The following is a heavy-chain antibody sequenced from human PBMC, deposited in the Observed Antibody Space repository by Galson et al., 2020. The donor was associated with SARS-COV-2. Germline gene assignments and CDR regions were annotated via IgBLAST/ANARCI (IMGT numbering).Heavy chain of an antibody. D-gene: IGHD2-8*02. CDR3: ARGGGRIRWWGIISAHWFDP. J-gene: IGHJ5*02. Sequence: ASVKVSCKASGYTFTSYAMHWVRQAPGQRLEWMGWINAGNGNTKYSQKFQGRVTITRDTSASTAYMELSSLRSEDTAVYYCARGGGRIRWWGIISAHWFDPWCQGTLVTVSS. V-gene: IGHV1-3*01. CDR1: GYTFTSYA. CDR2: INAGNGNT.